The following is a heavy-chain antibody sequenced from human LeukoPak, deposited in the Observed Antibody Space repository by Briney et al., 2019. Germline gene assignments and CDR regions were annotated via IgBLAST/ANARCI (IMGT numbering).Heavy chain of an antibody. J-gene: IGHJ4*02. CDR2: IHYTGST. CDR1: GDSISSYY. CDR3: AREVRYDSFDY. Sequence: PPETLSLTCTVSGDSISSYYWSWIRQPPGKGLEWIGYIHYTGSTSYNPSLGSRVTISIDTSQNQFSLKLSSVTAADTAVYYCAREVRYDSFDYWGQGTLVTVST. D-gene: IGHD5-12*01. V-gene: IGHV4-59*01.